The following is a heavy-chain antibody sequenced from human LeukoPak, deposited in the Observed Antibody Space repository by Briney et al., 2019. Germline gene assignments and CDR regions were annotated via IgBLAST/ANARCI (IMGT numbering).Heavy chain of an antibody. J-gene: IGHJ5*02. CDR1: GGSISSSSYY. Sequence: SETLSLTCTVSGGSISSSSYYWGWIRQPPGKGLEWIGSIYYSGSTYYNPSLKSRVTISVDTSKNQFSLKLSSVTAADTAVYYCARVVRYSSRFDPWGQGTLVTVSS. CDR3: ARVVRYSSRFDP. V-gene: IGHV4-39*07. D-gene: IGHD6-13*01. CDR2: IYYSGST.